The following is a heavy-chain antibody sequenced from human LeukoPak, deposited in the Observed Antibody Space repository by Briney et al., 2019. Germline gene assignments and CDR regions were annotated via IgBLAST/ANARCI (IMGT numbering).Heavy chain of an antibody. V-gene: IGHV4-4*09. CDR3: ARLGSPWFDP. CDR2: IYPTRTT. D-gene: IGHD6-13*01. Sequence: SETLSLTCTVSGGSISSYYWSWIRQPPGKGLEWIGSIYPTRTTNYNPSLKSRVTISVDTSKNQFSLKLSSVTAADTAVYYCARLGSPWFDPWGQGTLVTVSS. CDR1: GGSISSYY. J-gene: IGHJ5*02.